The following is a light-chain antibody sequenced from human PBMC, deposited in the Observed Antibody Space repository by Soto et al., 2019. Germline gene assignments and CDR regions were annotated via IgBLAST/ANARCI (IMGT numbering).Light chain of an antibody. V-gene: IGKV3-20*01. CDR2: GAS. CDR1: QSVSSSY. J-gene: IGKJ2*01. CDR3: QQYGSSSYT. Sequence: EIVLTQSPGTLSLFPGERATLSCRASQSVSSSYLAWYQQKPGQAPRLLIYGASSRATGIPDRFSGSGSGTDFTLTISRLEPVDFAVYYCQQYGSSSYTFGQGTKLEIK.